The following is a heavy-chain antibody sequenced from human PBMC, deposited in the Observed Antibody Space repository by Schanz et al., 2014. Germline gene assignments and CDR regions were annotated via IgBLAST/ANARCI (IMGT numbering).Heavy chain of an antibody. Sequence: QVQLVQSGAEVKKPGSSVTVSCKASGDTLSSYGISWVRQAPGQGLEWMGRIIPNLGSANYAQKFQGRVTITRDTSASTAYMELTSLRSEDTAVDFCARDLTVDTGYVVHYYYYGMDVWGQGTTVTVSS. D-gene: IGHD5-12*01. CDR1: GDTLSSYG. V-gene: IGHV1-69*04. J-gene: IGHJ6*02. CDR3: ARDLTVDTGYVVHYYYYGMDV. CDR2: IIPNLGSA.